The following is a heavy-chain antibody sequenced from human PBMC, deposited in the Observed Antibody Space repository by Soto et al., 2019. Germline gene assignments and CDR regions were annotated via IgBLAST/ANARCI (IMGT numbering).Heavy chain of an antibody. J-gene: IGHJ6*02. CDR2: IYPGDSDT. Sequence: GESLKISCKGSGYSFTSYWIGWVRQMPGKGLEWMGIIYPGDSDTRYSPSFQGQVTISADKSISTAYLQWSSLKASDTAMYYCARLNPFHTAMVGESSGYGEYGMDVWGQGTTVTVSS. V-gene: IGHV5-51*01. CDR1: GYSFTSYW. D-gene: IGHD5-18*01. CDR3: ARLNPFHTAMVGESSGYGEYGMDV.